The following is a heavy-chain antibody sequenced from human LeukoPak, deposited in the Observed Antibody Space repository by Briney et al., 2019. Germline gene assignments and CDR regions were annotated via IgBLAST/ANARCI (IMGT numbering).Heavy chain of an antibody. CDR3: ARAHLTTVTIHDY. D-gene: IGHD4-17*01. CDR1: GYTFTGYY. J-gene: IGHJ4*02. V-gene: IGHV1-2*02. Sequence: ASVKVSCKASGYTFTGYYMRWVRQAPGQGLEWMGWINPNSGGTNYAQKFQGRVTMTRDTSISTAYMELSRLRSDDTAVYYCARAHLTTVTIHDYWGQGTLVTVSS. CDR2: INPNSGGT.